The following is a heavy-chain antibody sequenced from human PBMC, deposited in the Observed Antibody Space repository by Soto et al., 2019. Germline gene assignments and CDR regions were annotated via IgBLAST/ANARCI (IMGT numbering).Heavy chain of an antibody. V-gene: IGHV3-72*01. CDR2: SRNKANNYTT. CDR1: AFTFSGHY. Sequence: ESGGGLVQPGGSLRLSCAASAFTFSGHYMVWVRQAPGKGLEWVGRSRNKANNYTTEYAASVKGRFTISRDDSKNSLYLQMNSLKTEDTAVYYCARDGGIAARHYYGMDVWGQGTTVTVSS. D-gene: IGHD6-6*01. CDR3: ARDGGIAARHYYGMDV. J-gene: IGHJ6*02.